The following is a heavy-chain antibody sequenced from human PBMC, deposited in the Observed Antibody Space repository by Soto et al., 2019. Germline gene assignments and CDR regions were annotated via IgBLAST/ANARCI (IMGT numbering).Heavy chain of an antibody. Sequence: QLQLLESGSGLLKSAQTLSLTCAVSGGSIVNGNYSWTWIRQPPGKALEWIGHIYHSGSTYFNPSLTSRVTLSVDRSKNHFSLNMRSVTAADTAVYYCASRLVDSATGYFDHWGQGTLVTVSS. D-gene: IGHD6-25*01. V-gene: IGHV4-30-2*01. J-gene: IGHJ4*02. CDR2: IYHSGST. CDR3: ASRLVDSATGYFDH. CDR1: GGSIVNGNYS.